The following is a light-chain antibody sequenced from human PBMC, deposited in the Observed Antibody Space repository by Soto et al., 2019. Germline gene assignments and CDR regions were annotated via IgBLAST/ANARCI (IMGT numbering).Light chain of an antibody. CDR1: QSVTSNY. J-gene: IGKJ1*01. CDR2: GAS. Sequence: PGERATLSFRPSQSVTSNYLAWYQQQPGHAPRPLIYGASSRSTGIPARFSGSGSGTDFTLTISRLEPEDFAVYYCQQYGYSPRTFGQGTKVDIK. CDR3: QQYGYSPRT. V-gene: IGKV3-20*01.